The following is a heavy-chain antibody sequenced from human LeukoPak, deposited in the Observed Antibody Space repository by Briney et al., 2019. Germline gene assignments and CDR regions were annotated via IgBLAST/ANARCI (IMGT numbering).Heavy chain of an antibody. CDR1: GLTFGNYA. D-gene: IGHD1-26*01. J-gene: IGHJ4*02. CDR2: ISGTGGST. Sequence: PGGSLRLSCAASGLTFGNYAMNWVRPAPGRGLEWVSAISGTGGSTYYADSVKGRFTISRDNSKNTLYLQMNSLRADDTAVYSCATRPTVGGTTPTFGHWGQGTPVTVSS. V-gene: IGHV3-23*01. CDR3: ATRPTVGGTTPTFGH.